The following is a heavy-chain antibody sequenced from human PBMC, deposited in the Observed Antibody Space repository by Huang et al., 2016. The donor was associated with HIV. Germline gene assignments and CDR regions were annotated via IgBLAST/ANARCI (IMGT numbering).Heavy chain of an antibody. CDR2: IKQDEREK. J-gene: IGHJ6*02. CDR3: ATKTAAMDI. Sequence: VESGGRLVQPGGSIRLSCVGSTFPFGAYGMSWVRQFPGKGLEWVAKIKQDEREKYYVESVKGRFNISRDNAKKVLFLEMNNVRVEDTATYYCATKTAAMDIWGQGTTVTVS. V-gene: IGHV3-7*01. CDR1: TFPFGAYG. D-gene: IGHD1-7*01.